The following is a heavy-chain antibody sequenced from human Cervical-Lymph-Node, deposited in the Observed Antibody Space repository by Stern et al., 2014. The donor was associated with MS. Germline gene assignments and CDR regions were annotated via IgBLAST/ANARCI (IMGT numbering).Heavy chain of an antibody. CDR3: ARDCKLRYYYYGMDV. D-gene: IGHD1-26*01. CDR2: IWYDGSNK. Sequence: DQLVDSGGGVVQPGRSLRLSCAASGFPFSSYGMHWVRQAPGKGLEWVAVIWYDGSNKYYADSVKGRFTISRDNSKNTLYLQMNSLRAEDTAVYYCARDCKLRYYYYGMDVWGQGTTVTVSS. V-gene: IGHV3-33*01. CDR1: GFPFSSYG. J-gene: IGHJ6*02.